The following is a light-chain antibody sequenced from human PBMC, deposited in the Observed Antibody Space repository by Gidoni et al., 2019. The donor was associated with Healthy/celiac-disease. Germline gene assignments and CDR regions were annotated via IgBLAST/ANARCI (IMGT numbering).Light chain of an antibody. Sequence: EVVLTHSPCTLSLSPGERAPLSCRASQSVSSSYLAWYQQKPGQAPRLLIYGASSRATGIPDRFSGSGSGTDFTLTISRLEPEDFAVYYCQQYGSSYTFGQGTKLEIK. CDR3: QQYGSSYT. CDR2: GAS. J-gene: IGKJ2*01. CDR1: QSVSSSY. V-gene: IGKV3-20*01.